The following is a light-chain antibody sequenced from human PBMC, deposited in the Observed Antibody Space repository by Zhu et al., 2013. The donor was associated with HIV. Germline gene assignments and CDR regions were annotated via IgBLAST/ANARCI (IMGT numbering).Light chain of an antibody. V-gene: IGKV3-15*01. J-gene: IGKJ3*01. CDR1: QSVGSN. CDR3: QQYHDWPPFT. Sequence: EIVMTQSPGTLSVSPGERATLSCRASQSVGSNLAWYQQRPGQAPRLLISGASTRATGIPARFSGSGSGTDFTLTISSLQSEDFAIYYCQQYHDWPPFTFGPGTKVDI. CDR2: GAS.